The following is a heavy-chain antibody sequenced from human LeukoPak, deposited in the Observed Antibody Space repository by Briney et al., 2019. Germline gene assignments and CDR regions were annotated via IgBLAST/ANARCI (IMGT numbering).Heavy chain of an antibody. Sequence: GWGLRLSCAASGFTFSSYSMNWVRQAPGKGLEWVSCICSSSSYIYYADSVKGRFTIYRDNAKTSLYLQMNSLRAEDTAVYYRAREYYDFWSGYSNTSDYWGQGTLVTVSS. D-gene: IGHD3-3*01. V-gene: IGHV3-21*01. CDR3: AREYYDFWSGYSNTSDY. J-gene: IGHJ4*02. CDR1: GFTFSSYS. CDR2: ICSSSSYI.